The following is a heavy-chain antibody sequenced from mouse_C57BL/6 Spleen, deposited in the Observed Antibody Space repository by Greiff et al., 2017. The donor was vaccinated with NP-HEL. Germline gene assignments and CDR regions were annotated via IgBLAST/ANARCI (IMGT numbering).Heavy chain of an antibody. CDR3: ALTEYYFDY. J-gene: IGHJ2*01. CDR2: IYPGDGDT. Sequence: VQRVESGPELVKPGASVKISCKASGYAFSSSWMNWVKQRPGKGLEWIGRIYPGDGDTNYIGKFKGKATLTADKSSSTAYMQLSSLTSEDSAVYFCALTEYYFDYWGQGTTLTVSS. CDR1: GYAFSSSW. D-gene: IGHD4-1*01. V-gene: IGHV1-82*01.